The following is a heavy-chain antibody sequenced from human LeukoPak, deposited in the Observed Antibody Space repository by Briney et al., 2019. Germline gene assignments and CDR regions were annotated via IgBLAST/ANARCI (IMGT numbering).Heavy chain of an antibody. V-gene: IGHV1-69*05. CDR3: ARSYSSGWYGNYYFDY. D-gene: IGHD6-19*01. CDR2: IIPIFGTA. CDR1: GGTFSSYA. J-gene: IGHJ4*02. Sequence: ASVKVSCKASGGTFSSYAISWVRQAPGQGLEWMGRIIPIFGTANYAQKFQGRVTITTDESTSTAYMELSSLRSEDTAVYYCARSYSSGWYGNYYFDYWGQGTLVTVSS.